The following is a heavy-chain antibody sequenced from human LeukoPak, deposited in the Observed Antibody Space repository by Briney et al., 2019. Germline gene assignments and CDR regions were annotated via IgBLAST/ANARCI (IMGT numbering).Heavy chain of an antibody. Sequence: GGSLRLSCSASGFTFSSYAMHWVRQAPGKGLEYVSAISSNGGSTYYADSVKGRFTISRDNSKNTLYLQMSSLRAEDTAVYYCAKDRVTMIVVVAFDIWGQGTMVTVSS. J-gene: IGHJ3*02. D-gene: IGHD3-22*01. CDR2: ISSNGGST. CDR1: GFTFSSYA. CDR3: AKDRVTMIVVVAFDI. V-gene: IGHV3-64D*09.